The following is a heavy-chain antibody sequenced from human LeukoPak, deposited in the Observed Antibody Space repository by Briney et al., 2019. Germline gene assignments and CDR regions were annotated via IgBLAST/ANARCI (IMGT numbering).Heavy chain of an antibody. CDR3: AREGRVEMATTYTLDY. CDR2: IIPIFGTA. CDR1: GGTFISYA. J-gene: IGHJ4*02. V-gene: IGHV1-69*05. D-gene: IGHD5-24*01. Sequence: SVTVSCKASGGTFISYAISWVRQAPGQGLEWMGGIIPIFGTANYAQKFQGRVTITTDESTSTAYMELSSLRSEDTAVYYCAREGRVEMATTYTLDYWGQGTLVTVSS.